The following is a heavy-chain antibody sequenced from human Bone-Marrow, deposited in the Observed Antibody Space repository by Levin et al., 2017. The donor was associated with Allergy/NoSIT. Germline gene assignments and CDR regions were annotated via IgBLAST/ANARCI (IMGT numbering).Heavy chain of an antibody. CDR2: ISFYNGKT. V-gene: IGHV1-18*01. D-gene: IGHD6-6*01. Sequence: ASVKVSCKASGYMFTSHGVTWMRQAPGQGLEWLGYISFYNGKTHYPQKFQDRVTMTADTSTSTAYMELRSLTSGDTAVYYCARKPNPEYYGFDVWGQGTVVTVSS. CDR1: GYMFTSHG. CDR3: ARKPNPEYYGFDV. J-gene: IGHJ3*01.